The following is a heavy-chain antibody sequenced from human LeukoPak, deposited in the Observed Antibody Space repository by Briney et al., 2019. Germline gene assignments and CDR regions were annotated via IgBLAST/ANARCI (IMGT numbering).Heavy chain of an antibody. V-gene: IGHV3-23*01. Sequence: TGGSLRLSCAASGFTFSSYAMSWVRQAPGKGLEWVSAISGSGGSTYYADSVKGRFTISRDNSKNTLYLQMNSLRAEDTAVYYCAKAPTYSSGWYYFDYWGQGTLVTVSS. CDR2: ISGSGGST. J-gene: IGHJ4*02. CDR1: GFTFSSYA. CDR3: AKAPTYSSGWYYFDY. D-gene: IGHD6-19*01.